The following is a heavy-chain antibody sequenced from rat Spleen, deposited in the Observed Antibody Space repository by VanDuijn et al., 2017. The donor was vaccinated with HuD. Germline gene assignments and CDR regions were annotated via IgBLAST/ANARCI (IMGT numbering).Heavy chain of an antibody. Sequence: QVQLKESGPGLVQPSQTLSLTCTVSGFSLTTSHVNWVRQPPGKGLEWMGVIWTGGSTAYNSLFKSRLTISRDTSKSQVFLKMNSLQTEDTATYYCAREGKLGVRGYYFDYWGQGVMVTVSS. D-gene: IGHD5-1*01. CDR2: IWTGGST. CDR1: GFSLTTSH. V-gene: IGHV2-43*01. J-gene: IGHJ2*01. CDR3: AREGKLGVRGYYFDY.